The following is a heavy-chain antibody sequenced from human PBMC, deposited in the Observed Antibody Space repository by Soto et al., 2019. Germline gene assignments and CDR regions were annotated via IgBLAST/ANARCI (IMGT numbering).Heavy chain of an antibody. CDR1: GFTVSSNY. Sequence: GGSLRLSCAASGFTVSSNYMSWVRQAPGKGLEWVSVIYSGGSTYYADSVKGRFTISRDNSKNTLYLQMNSLRAEDTSVYYCATSYYYDSSGYLDYWGQGTLVTVSS. CDR2: IYSGGST. V-gene: IGHV3-66*01. D-gene: IGHD3-22*01. J-gene: IGHJ4*02. CDR3: ATSYYYDSSGYLDY.